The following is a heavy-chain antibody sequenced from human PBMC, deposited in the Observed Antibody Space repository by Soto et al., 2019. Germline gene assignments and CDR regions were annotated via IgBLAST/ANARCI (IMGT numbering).Heavy chain of an antibody. CDR2: ISYDGSNK. J-gene: IGHJ5*02. D-gene: IGHD3-3*01. CDR1: GFTFSSYG. V-gene: IGHV3-30*18. CDR3: AKGFWSGYYGFDP. Sequence: QVQLVESGGGVVQPGRSLRLSCAASGFTFSSYGMHWVRQAPGKGLEWVAVISYDGSNKYYADSVKGRFTISRDNSKNTLYLQMNSLRAEDTAVYYWAKGFWSGYYGFDPWGQGTLVTVSS.